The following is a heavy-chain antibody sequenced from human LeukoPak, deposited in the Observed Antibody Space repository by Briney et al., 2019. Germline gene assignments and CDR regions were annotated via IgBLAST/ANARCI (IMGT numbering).Heavy chain of an antibody. J-gene: IGHJ4*02. V-gene: IGHV3-9*01. CDR1: GFTFDDYA. D-gene: IGHD3-10*01. Sequence: PGGSLRLSCAASGFTFDDYAMHWVRQAPGKGLEWVSGISWNSGSIGYADSVKGRFTISRDNAKNSLYLQMNSLRAEDTALYYCAKGDTYYYGSGSYYNYDYWGQGTLVTVSS. CDR3: AKGDTYYYGSGSYYNYDY. CDR2: ISWNSGSI.